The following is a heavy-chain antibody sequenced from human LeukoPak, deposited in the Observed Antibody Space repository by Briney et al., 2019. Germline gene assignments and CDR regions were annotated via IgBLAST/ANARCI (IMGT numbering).Heavy chain of an antibody. CDR3: AREATYYGSGTYSWDY. J-gene: IGHJ4*02. D-gene: IGHD3-10*01. V-gene: IGHV3-66*01. CDR1: GFTVSSNY. CDR2: IYKGGNT. Sequence: PGGSLRLSCAASGFTVSSNYMSWVRQAPGKGLEWVSVIYKGGNTYYADSVKGRFTISRDNSKNTLHLQMNSLRVEDTAVYYCAREATYYGSGTYSWDYWGQGTLVTVSS.